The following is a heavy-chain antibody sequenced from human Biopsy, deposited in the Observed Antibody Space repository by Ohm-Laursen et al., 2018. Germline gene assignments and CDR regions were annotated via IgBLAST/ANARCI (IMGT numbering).Heavy chain of an antibody. J-gene: IGHJ6*01. Sequence: SVKVSCKASGGTFNNYGITWARQAPGQGLEWVGRIISMVGTPKYAQKFQGRATITVDKSTSTAYLDLSSLKSEDTAVYYCARDKTVLNYYFASDVWGQGTTVTVSS. CDR3: ARDKTVLNYYFASDV. CDR2: IISMVGTP. V-gene: IGHV1-69*04. CDR1: GGTFNNYG. D-gene: IGHD2/OR15-2a*01.